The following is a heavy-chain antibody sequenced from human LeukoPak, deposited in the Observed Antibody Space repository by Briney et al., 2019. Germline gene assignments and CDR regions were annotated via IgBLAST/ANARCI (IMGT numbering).Heavy chain of an antibody. Sequence: ASVKVSCKASGYTFTSYDINWVRQATGQGLEWMGWMNPDSGNTGYAQKFQGSVTTTRNTSISTAYMELSSLRSEDTAVYYCARLIGYYDFWSGYYHHYYYYYMDVWGKGTTVTVSS. CDR3: ARLIGYYDFWSGYYHHYYYYYMDV. J-gene: IGHJ6*03. CDR2: MNPDSGNT. CDR1: GYTFTSYD. D-gene: IGHD3-3*01. V-gene: IGHV1-8*01.